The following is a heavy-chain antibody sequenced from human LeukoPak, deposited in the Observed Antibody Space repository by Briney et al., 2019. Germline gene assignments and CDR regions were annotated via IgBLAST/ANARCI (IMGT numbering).Heavy chain of an antibody. D-gene: IGHD3-9*01. CDR3: ARGDDLLTGNRDWFDH. CDR2: INPNSGGT. CDR1: GYTFTGNY. V-gene: IGHV1-2*02. Sequence: GASVKVSCKASGYTFTGNYMHWVRQAPGQGLEWMGWINPNSGGTNYAQKFQGRVSMTRDTSISTAYMEMSRLRSDDTAVYYCARGDDLLTGNRDWFDHWGQGTLVTVFS. J-gene: IGHJ5*02.